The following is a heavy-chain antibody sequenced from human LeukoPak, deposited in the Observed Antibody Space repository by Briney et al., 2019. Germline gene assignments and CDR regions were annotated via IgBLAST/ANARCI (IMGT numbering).Heavy chain of an antibody. CDR2: IYSGGST. D-gene: IGHD2-8*01. CDR1: GFTVSSNY. Sequence: GGSLRLSCAASGFTVSSNYMSWVRQAPGKGLEWVSVIYSGGSTYYADSVKGRFTISRDNSKNTLYLQMNSLRAEDTAVYYCARGYCTNCVCYYDYWGQGTLVTVSS. V-gene: IGHV3-53*01. CDR3: ARGYCTNCVCYYDY. J-gene: IGHJ4*02.